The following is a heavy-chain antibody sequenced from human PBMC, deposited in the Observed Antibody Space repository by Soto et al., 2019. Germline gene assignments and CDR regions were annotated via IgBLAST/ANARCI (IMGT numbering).Heavy chain of an antibody. V-gene: IGHV3-15*07. CDR2: IKSKTDGGTT. J-gene: IGHJ4*02. CDR1: GFTFSNAW. Sequence: GGSLRLSCAASGFTFSNAWMNWVRQAPGKGLEWVGRIKSKTDGGTTDYAAPVKGRFTISRDDSKNTLYLQMNSLKTEDTAVYYCTTDLATVTTVNFDYWGQGTLVTVSS. D-gene: IGHD4-17*01. CDR3: TTDLATVTTVNFDY.